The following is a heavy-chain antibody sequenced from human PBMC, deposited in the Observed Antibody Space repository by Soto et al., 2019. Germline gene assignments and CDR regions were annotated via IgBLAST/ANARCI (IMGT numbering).Heavy chain of an antibody. J-gene: IGHJ6*02. CDR3: AKGEAAPFYYYYGMDV. V-gene: IGHV3-23*01. D-gene: IGHD6-6*01. CDR1: GFTFSSYS. CDR2: ISGSGVST. Sequence: GGSLRLSCAASGFTFSSYSISWVRQAPWKGLEWVSAISGSGVSTYYADSVKGRFTISRDNSKNTLYLQMNSLRAEDTAVYYCAKGEAAPFYYYYGMDVSGQRTTVTVCS.